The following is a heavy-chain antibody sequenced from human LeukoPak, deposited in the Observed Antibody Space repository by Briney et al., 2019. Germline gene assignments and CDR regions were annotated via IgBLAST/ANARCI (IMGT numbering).Heavy chain of an antibody. V-gene: IGHV3-74*01. D-gene: IGHD5-12*01. CDR1: GFTFSTYW. CDR3: AKESGYDVDLEY. Sequence: GGSLRLSCAASGFTFSTYWMHWVRQAPGGGLVWVSGINTDGSTTSYADSVKGRFTISRDNAKNTVYLQMSSLRAEDTAVYYCAKESGYDVDLEYWGQGALVTVSS. CDR2: INTDGSTT. J-gene: IGHJ4*02.